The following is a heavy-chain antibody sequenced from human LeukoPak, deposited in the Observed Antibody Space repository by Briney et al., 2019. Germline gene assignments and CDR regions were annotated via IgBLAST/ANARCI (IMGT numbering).Heavy chain of an antibody. Sequence: SETLSLTCTVSGDSINNYYWSWIRQPPGKGLEWIGYVFDNGRAAYNPSLKSRVTILVDTYENQFSLKMTSVTAADTAVYYCARGLGVVAAPVYWFDPWGQGTLVTVSS. CDR1: GDSINNYY. J-gene: IGHJ5*02. CDR3: ARGLGVVAAPVYWFDP. CDR2: VFDNGRA. D-gene: IGHD2-15*01. V-gene: IGHV4-59*01.